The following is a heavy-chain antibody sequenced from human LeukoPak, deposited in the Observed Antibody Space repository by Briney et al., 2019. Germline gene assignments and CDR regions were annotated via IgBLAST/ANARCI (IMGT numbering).Heavy chain of an antibody. CDR1: GGSISSYY. CDR3: ARGLVGFGEFDD. D-gene: IGHD3-10*01. V-gene: IGHV4-59*01. J-gene: IGHJ4*02. CDR2: IYYSGST. Sequence: PSETLSLTCTVSGGSISSYYWSWIRQPPGKGLEWIGYIYYSGSTNYNPSLKSRVTISVDTSKNQFSLKLSSVTAADTAVYYCARGLVGFGEFDDWGQGTLVTVSS.